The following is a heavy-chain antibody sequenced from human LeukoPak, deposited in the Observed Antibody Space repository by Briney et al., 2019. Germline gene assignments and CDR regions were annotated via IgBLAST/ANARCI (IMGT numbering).Heavy chain of an antibody. Sequence: NPGGSLRLSCAASGLTFINVWMTWVRQAPGKGLEWVARIRSKTDGGTTEYATPVKGRFTISRDDSNSALYLQMSSLKIEDTAVYYCATAYVQGSGWAFGYWGQGSLVTVSS. V-gene: IGHV3-15*01. CDR2: IRSKTDGGTT. J-gene: IGHJ4*02. D-gene: IGHD6-19*01. CDR1: GLTFINVW. CDR3: ATAYVQGSGWAFGY.